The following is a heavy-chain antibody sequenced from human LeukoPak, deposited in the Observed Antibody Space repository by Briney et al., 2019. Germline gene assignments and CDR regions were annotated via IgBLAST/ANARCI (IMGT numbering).Heavy chain of an antibody. Sequence: SETLSLTCTVSGGSISSSSYYWGWIRQPPGKGLEWIGSIYYSGSTYYNPSLKSRVTISVDTSKNQFSLKLSSVTAADTAVYYCARRGGNYFDYWGQGTLVTVSS. D-gene: IGHD2-15*01. V-gene: IGHV4-39*07. J-gene: IGHJ4*02. CDR1: GGSISSSSYY. CDR3: ARRGGNYFDY. CDR2: IYYSGST.